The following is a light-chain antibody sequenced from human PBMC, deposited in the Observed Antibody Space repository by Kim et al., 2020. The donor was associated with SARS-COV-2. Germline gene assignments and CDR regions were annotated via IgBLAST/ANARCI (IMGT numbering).Light chain of an antibody. J-gene: IGKJ1*01. V-gene: IGKV3-20*01. CDR1: QSVSSNY. CDR2: VAS. Sequence: EIVLTQSPGTLSLSLGERATLSCRASQSVSSNYLTWYQQKPGQAPRLVMYVASSRATGIPDRFSGSGSGTDFTLTISRLEPEDFAVYFCHHYGSTGSTFGRGTKLDIK. CDR3: HHYGSTGST.